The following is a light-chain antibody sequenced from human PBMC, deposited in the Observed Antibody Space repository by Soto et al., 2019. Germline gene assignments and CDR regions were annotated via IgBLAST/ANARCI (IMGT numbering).Light chain of an antibody. J-gene: IGKJ5*01. CDR3: QQYNSYST. V-gene: IGKV1-5*03. Sequence: SPSTLSASVGDRVTITCRASQTISSWLAWYQQKPGKAPKLLIYKASSLESGVPSRFSGSGSGTEFTLTISSLQPDDFATYYCQQYNSYSTFGQGTRLE. CDR1: QTISSW. CDR2: KAS.